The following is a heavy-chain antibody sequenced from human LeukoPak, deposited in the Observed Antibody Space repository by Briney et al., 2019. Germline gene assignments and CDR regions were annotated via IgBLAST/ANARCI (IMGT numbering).Heavy chain of an antibody. V-gene: IGHV4-34*01. D-gene: IGHD1-26*01. CDR1: CGSFSGYY. CDR2: INHSGST. J-gene: IGHJ4*02. Sequence: SETLSLTCAVYCGSFSGYYWSWIRQPPGKGLEWIGEINHSGSTNYNPPLKSRVTISVDTSKNQFSLKLSSVTAADTAVYYCARWEGASYYDFDYWGQGTLVTVSS. CDR3: ARWEGASYYDFDY.